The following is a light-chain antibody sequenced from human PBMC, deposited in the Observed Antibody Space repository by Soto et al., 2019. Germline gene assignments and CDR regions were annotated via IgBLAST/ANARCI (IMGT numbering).Light chain of an antibody. J-gene: IGKJ1*01. CDR2: GAS. CDR3: QQYNVWPRS. CDR1: QSVSND. V-gene: IGKV3-15*01. Sequence: EIVMTQSPGTLSVSPGERATLSCRASQSVSNDLAWIQQRPGQPPRLLIYGASTRATGIPARFSGSGSGTDFTLTISSLQPEDFAVYYCQQYNVWPRSFGQGAKVEIK.